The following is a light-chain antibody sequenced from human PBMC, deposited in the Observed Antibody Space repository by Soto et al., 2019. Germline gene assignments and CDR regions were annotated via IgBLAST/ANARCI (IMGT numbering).Light chain of an antibody. J-gene: IGKJ3*01. Sequence: DVQMTQSPSSLSAFLGDRVTITCRASQGISEYVVWYQQNPGKVPKLLIYAASTLQSGLPPRFSGTGSGTDFTLTISSLQPEDVATYYCQNYYSAPFTFGPGTKVDIK. CDR2: AAS. CDR3: QNYYSAPFT. V-gene: IGKV1-27*01. CDR1: QGISEY.